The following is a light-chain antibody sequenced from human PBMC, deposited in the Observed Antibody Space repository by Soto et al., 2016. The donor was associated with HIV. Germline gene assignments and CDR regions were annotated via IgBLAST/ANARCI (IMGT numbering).Light chain of an antibody. J-gene: IGKJ5*01. V-gene: IGKV1-9*01. Sequence: DIQLTQSPSFLSASVGGRVTITCRASQGIASYLAWYQQKPGKAPKLLIFGASTLQGGVPSRFSGSGSGTDFTLTLNSLQPEDFATYYCQQLNNYPFTFGQGTRLEIK. CDR1: QGIASY. CDR2: GAS. CDR3: QQLNNYPFT.